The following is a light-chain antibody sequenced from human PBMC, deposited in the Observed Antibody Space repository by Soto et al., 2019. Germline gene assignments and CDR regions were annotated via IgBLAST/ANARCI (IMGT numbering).Light chain of an antibody. CDR3: QQRSTWPPIT. V-gene: IGKV3D-20*02. CDR2: GVS. CDR1: QGVSRGY. J-gene: IGKJ5*01. Sequence: EIVLTQSPVPLSLSPSERATLSCTASQGVSRGYLAWYQQKAGQAPRLLIYGVSSRATGVSHRFSGSGSETDFTLTISSLEPEDFAVYYCQQRSTWPPITFGQGTRLEI.